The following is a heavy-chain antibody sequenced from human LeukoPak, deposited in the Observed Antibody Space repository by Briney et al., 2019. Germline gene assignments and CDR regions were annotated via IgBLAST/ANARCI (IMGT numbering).Heavy chain of an antibody. CDR3: ARGRRLSITMTVVPWTLDP. CDR2: INHSGST. Sequence: SETLSLTCAVYGGSFSGYYWSWIRQPPGKGLEWIGEINHSGSTNYNPSLKSRVTISVDTSKNQFSLKLSSVTAADTAVYYCARGRRLSITMTVVPWTLDPWGQGTLVTVSS. V-gene: IGHV4-34*01. D-gene: IGHD3-22*01. J-gene: IGHJ5*02. CDR1: GGSFSGYY.